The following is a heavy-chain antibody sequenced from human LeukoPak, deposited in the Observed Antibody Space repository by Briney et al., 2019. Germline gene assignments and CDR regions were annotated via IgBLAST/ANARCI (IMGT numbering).Heavy chain of an antibody. V-gene: IGHV3-53*01. CDR2: IYSGGST. CDR1: GFTVSSNY. J-gene: IGHJ4*02. D-gene: IGHD3-9*01. CDR3: AKDLGDYDILTGVFDY. Sequence: GGSLRLSCAASGFTVSSNYMSWVRQAPGKGLEWVSVIYSGGSTYYADSVKGRFTISRDNSKNTLYLQMNSLRAEDTAVYYCAKDLGDYDILTGVFDYWGQGTLVTVSS.